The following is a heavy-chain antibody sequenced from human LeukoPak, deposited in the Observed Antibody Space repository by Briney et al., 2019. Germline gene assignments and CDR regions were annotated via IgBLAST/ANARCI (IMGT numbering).Heavy chain of an antibody. CDR3: AKAVEWELLRYYYYGMDV. J-gene: IGHJ6*02. CDR2: ISGSGGST. D-gene: IGHD1-26*01. V-gene: IGHV3-23*01. Sequence: GGSLRLSCAASGFTFSSYAMRWVRQAPGKGLEWVSAISGSGGSTYYADSVKGRFTISRDNSKNTLYLQMNSLRAEDTAVYYCAKAVEWELLRYYYYGMDVWGQGTTVTVSS. CDR1: GFTFSSYA.